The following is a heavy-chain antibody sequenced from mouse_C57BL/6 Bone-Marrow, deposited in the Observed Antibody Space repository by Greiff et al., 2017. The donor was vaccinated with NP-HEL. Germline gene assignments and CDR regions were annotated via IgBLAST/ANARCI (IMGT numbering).Heavy chain of an antibody. D-gene: IGHD2-1*01. CDR3: ARGYYGNYLAWFAY. CDR2: IDPANGNT. V-gene: IGHV14-3*01. J-gene: IGHJ3*01. Sequence: VQLQQSVAELVRPGASVKLSCTASGFNIRNTYMHWVKQRPEQGLEWIGRIDPANGNTKYAPKFQGKASITAVTSSNTAYLQLSSLTSEDTSISCCARGYYGNYLAWFAYWGQGTLVTVSA. CDR1: GFNIRNTY.